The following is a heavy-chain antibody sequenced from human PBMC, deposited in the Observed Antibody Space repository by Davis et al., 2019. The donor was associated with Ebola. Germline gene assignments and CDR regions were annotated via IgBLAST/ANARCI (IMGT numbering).Heavy chain of an antibody. CDR1: GFTFSSYS. CDR3: ARREAASIDY. V-gene: IGHV3-21*01. CDR2: ISSSSSYI. Sequence: GESLKISCAASGFTFSSYSMNWVRQAPGKGLEWVSSISSSSSYIYYADSVKGRFTISRDNAKNSLYLQMNSLRVEDTAIYYCARREAASIDYWGQGTLVTVSS. J-gene: IGHJ4*02. D-gene: IGHD6-25*01.